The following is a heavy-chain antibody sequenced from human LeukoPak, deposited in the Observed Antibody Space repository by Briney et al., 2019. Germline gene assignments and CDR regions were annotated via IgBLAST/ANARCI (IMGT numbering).Heavy chain of an antibody. CDR1: GGSISSYY. Sequence: SETLSLTCTVSGGSISSYYWSWIRQPPGKGLEWIGYIYYSGSTNYNPSLKSRVTISVDTSKNQFSLKLSSVTAADTAVYYCARDPWFGELLSDWFDPWGQGTLVTVSS. V-gene: IGHV4-59*01. J-gene: IGHJ5*02. D-gene: IGHD3-10*01. CDR2: IYYSGST. CDR3: ARDPWFGELLSDWFDP.